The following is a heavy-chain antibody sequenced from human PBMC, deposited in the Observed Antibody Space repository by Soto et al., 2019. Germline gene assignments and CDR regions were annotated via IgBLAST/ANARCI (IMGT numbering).Heavy chain of an antibody. D-gene: IGHD6-19*01. CDR2: IYYSGST. J-gene: IGHJ6*02. CDR3: ATKTGGGWEDGMDV. Sequence: PSETLSLTCTVSGGSISSRSYYWGWIRQPPGKGLEWIGSIYYSGSTYYNPSLKSRVTISVETSKNQFSLKLSSVTAADTAVYNCATKTGGGWEDGMDVWGQGTTVTVSS. CDR1: GGSISSRSYY. V-gene: IGHV4-39*01.